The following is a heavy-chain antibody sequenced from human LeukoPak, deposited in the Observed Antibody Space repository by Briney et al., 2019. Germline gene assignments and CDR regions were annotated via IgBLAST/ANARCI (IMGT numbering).Heavy chain of an antibody. CDR3: ARDGYYYDSSGYYHVNWLDP. J-gene: IGHJ5*02. Sequence: QPGGSLRLSCAPSGFTFSNYWMHCVRQAPGKGLVWVSRIDNNGSGTSYADSVKGRFIISRDNDKNTLYLQMNSLRAEDTAVYYCARDGYYYDSSGYYHVNWLDPWGQGTLVTVSS. CDR2: IDNNGSGT. CDR1: GFTFSNYW. V-gene: IGHV3-74*01. D-gene: IGHD3-22*01.